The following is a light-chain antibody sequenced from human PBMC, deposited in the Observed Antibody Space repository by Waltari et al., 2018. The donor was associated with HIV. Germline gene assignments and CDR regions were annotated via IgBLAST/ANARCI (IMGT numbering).Light chain of an antibody. CDR1: RSHIGAGYD. CDR2: ANI. J-gene: IGLJ2*01. V-gene: IGLV1-40*01. CDR3: QSFDSSLTTSGVI. Sequence: QSVLTQPPSVPGAPGQRVTIACTGSRSHIGAGYDLHRDQQLPGTAPKPLIYANINRPSGVPDRFSGSKSGSSASLAITGLQAEDEAHYYCQSFDSSLTTSGVIFGGGTKLTVL.